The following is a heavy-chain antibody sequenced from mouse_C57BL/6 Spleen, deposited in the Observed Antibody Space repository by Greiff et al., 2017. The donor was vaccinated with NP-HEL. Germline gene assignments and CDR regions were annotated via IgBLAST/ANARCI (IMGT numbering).Heavy chain of an antibody. V-gene: IGHV5-6*01. CDR1: GFTFSSYG. J-gene: IGHJ1*03. D-gene: IGHD4-1*01. CDR2: ISSGGSYT. CDR3: ARPLTGEGYFDV. Sequence: EVQRVESGGDLVKPGGSLKLSCAASGFTFSSYGMSWVRQTPDKRLEWVATISSGGSYTYYPDSVKGRFTISRDNAKNTLYLQMSSLKSEDTAMYYCARPLTGEGYFDVWGTGTTVTVSS.